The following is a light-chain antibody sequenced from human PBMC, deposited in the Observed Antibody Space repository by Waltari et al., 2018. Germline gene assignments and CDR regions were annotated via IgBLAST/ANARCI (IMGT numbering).Light chain of an antibody. V-gene: IGKV1-NL1*01. J-gene: IGKJ2*03. CDR2: RAS. CDR1: QGIDNT. Sequence: DIQMTQSPSSLSASVGDTVTITCQASQGIDNTLNWYQQKPGKAPKLLIYRASSLQSGIPSRFGGSGSGTDFTLIISSLQPEDFTTYFCQQGYSYPFSFGQGTKVEIK. CDR3: QQGYSYPFS.